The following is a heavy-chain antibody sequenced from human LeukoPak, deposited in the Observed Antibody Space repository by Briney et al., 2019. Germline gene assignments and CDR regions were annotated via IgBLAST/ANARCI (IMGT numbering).Heavy chain of an antibody. CDR2: IGTAGDT. Sequence: GGSLRLSCAASGFTFSSYDIQWVRQASGKGLEWVSSIGTAGDTYYAGSVKGRFTLSRENAKKSSYLQMNNLGAGDTAVYYCARGALGFDYWGQGTLVTVSS. J-gene: IGHJ4*02. CDR3: ARGALGFDY. CDR1: GFTFSSYD. V-gene: IGHV3-13*04.